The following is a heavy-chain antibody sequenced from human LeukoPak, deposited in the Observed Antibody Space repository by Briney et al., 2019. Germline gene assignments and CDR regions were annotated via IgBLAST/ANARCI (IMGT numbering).Heavy chain of an antibody. CDR1: GFTLSNYW. CDR2: INRDGGEK. V-gene: IGHV3-7*01. CDR3: TRNEI. J-gene: IGHJ4*02. Sequence: GGSLRHSCAASGFTLSNYWMGWVRQLPRKGLEWVASINRDGGEKHYVDSVEGRFTISRDNAKNSLYLQMNSLKAEDTAVYFCTRNEIWGQGTLVTVSS.